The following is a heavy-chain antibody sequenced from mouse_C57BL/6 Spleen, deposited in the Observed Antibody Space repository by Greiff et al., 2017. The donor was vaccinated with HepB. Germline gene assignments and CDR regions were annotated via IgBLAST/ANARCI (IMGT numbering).Heavy chain of an antibody. CDR2: ISSGSSTI. CDR3: ARDYYGSSYEAFDY. CDR1: GFTFSDYG. V-gene: IGHV5-17*01. D-gene: IGHD1-1*01. J-gene: IGHJ2*01. Sequence: EVQLVESGGGLVKPGGSLKLSCAASGFTFSDYGMHWVRQAPEKGLEWVAYISSGSSTIYYADTVKGRFTISRDNAKNTLFLQMTSLRSEDTAMYYCARDYYGSSYEAFDYWGQGTTLTVSS.